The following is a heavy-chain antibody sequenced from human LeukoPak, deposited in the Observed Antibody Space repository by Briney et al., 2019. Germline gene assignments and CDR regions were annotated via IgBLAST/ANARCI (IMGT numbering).Heavy chain of an antibody. CDR3: ARIKYSGPVDY. D-gene: IGHD1-26*01. J-gene: IGHJ4*02. V-gene: IGHV4-39*07. Sequence: SETLSLTCTVSGGSISSSSYYWGWIRQPPGKGLECIGSIYYNGRTFYNPSLKSRVTISVDTSKNQFSLKLSSVTAADTAVYFCARIKYSGPVDYWGQGTLVTVSS. CDR2: IYYNGRT. CDR1: GGSISSSSYY.